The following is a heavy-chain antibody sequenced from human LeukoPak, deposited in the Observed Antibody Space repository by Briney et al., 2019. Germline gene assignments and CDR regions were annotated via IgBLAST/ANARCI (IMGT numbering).Heavy chain of an antibody. Sequence: GGSLRLSCAASGFTFSSYAMSWVRQAPGKGLEWVSAISGSGGSTYYADSVKGRFTISRDNSRNTLYLQMNSLRAEDTAVYYCACEYSSSSHFDYWGQGTLVTVSS. J-gene: IGHJ4*02. D-gene: IGHD6-6*01. CDR2: ISGSGGST. CDR1: GFTFSSYA. V-gene: IGHV3-23*01. CDR3: ACEYSSSSHFDY.